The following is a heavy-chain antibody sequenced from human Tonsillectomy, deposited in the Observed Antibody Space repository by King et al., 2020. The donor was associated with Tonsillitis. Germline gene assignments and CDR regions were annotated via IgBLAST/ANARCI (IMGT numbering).Heavy chain of an antibody. CDR2: ISYDGSNK. J-gene: IGHJ4*02. CDR1: GFTFSSYG. Sequence: HVQLVESGGGVVQPGRSLRLSCAASGFTFSSYGMHWVRQAPGKGLEWVAGISYDGSNKYYADSVKGRFTIPRDNSKNTLYLQMNSLRAEDTAVYYCAKTSPYGGYAPAFDYWGQGTLVTVSS. D-gene: IGHD5-12*01. V-gene: IGHV3-30*18. CDR3: AKTSPYGGYAPAFDY.